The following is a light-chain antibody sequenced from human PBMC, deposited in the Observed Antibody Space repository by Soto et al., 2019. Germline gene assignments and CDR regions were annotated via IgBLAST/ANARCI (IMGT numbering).Light chain of an antibody. CDR3: HQYNHWLTWT. Sequence: EIVLTQSPATLSSFPGDRVTLSCRASQYINTRLAWYQHRPGQSPRLLIYQTSLRAAGIPARFSGSGSGTEFTLTISSLQSEDFAVYYCHQYNHWLTWTFGQGTKVDIK. V-gene: IGKV3D-15*01. J-gene: IGKJ1*01. CDR1: QYINTR. CDR2: QTS.